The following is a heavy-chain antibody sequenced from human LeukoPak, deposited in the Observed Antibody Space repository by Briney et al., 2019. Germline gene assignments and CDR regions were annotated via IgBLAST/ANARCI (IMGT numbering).Heavy chain of an antibody. V-gene: IGHV4-61*02. CDR2: IYTSGST. CDR3: ARDYNDAFDI. J-gene: IGHJ3*02. Sequence: SETLSLTCTVSGGSISSGSYYWRWIRQPAGKGLEWIGRIYTSGSTNYNPSLKSRVTISVDTSKNQFSLKLSSVTAADTAVYYCARDYNDAFDIWGQGTMVTVSS. D-gene: IGHD1-1*01. CDR1: GGSISSGSYY.